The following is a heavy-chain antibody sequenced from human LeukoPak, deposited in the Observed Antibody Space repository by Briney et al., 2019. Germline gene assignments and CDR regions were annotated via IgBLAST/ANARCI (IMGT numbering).Heavy chain of an antibody. CDR2: IKKDGSEK. CDR3: ARDQRITIFGVVKISIDY. Sequence: PGGSLRLSCAPSVFTFSSYWMRWVPHAPGKGLECAANIKKDGSEKYYVDSVKGRFTISRDNAKNSLYLQMNSLRAEDTAVYYCARDQRITIFGVVKISIDYWGPGALVTVAS. J-gene: IGHJ4*02. D-gene: IGHD3-3*01. CDR1: VFTFSSYW. V-gene: IGHV3-7*01.